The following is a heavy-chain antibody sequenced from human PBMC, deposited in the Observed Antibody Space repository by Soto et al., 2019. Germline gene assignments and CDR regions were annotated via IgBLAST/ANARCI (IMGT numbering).Heavy chain of an antibody. J-gene: IGHJ6*02. CDR1: GFTFSSYG. CDR2: IWYDGSNK. CDR3: ARELSYGSGSYFYGMDV. D-gene: IGHD3-10*01. Sequence: GSLRLSCAASGFTFSSYGMHWVRQAPGKGLEWVAVIWYDGSNKYYADSVKGRFTISRDNSKNTLYLQMNSLRAEDTAVYYCARELSYGSGSYFYGMDVWGQGTTVTVSS. V-gene: IGHV3-33*01.